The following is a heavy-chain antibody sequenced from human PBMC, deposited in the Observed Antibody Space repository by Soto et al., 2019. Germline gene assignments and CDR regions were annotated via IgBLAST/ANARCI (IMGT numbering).Heavy chain of an antibody. V-gene: IGHV3-48*01. Sequence: EVHLVESGGGLVQPGGSLRLSCAASGFTFSYYNMNWVRQAPARGLEWVSYISSRSSTIYYDDSVKGRCSISIDKASNSLKLQMNSLSAEETAVYSGAGDGDGSSWPFDYWGQGTLVTVSS. CDR2: ISSRSSTI. D-gene: IGHD6-13*01. CDR1: GFTFSYYN. CDR3: AGDGDGSSWPFDY. J-gene: IGHJ4*02.